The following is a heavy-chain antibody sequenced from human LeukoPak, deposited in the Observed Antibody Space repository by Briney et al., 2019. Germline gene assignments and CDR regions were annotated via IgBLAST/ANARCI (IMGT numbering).Heavy chain of an antibody. J-gene: IGHJ4*02. CDR2: ISYDGSNK. V-gene: IGHV3-30*18. CDR1: GFTFSSYG. CDR3: AKDQLTVTTTYYFDY. Sequence: GGSLRLSCADSGFTFSSYGMHWVRQAPGKGLEWVAVISYDGSNKYYADSVKGRFTISRDNSKNTLYLQMNSLRAEDTAVYNCAKDQLTVTTTYYFDYWGQGTLVTVSS. D-gene: IGHD4-17*01.